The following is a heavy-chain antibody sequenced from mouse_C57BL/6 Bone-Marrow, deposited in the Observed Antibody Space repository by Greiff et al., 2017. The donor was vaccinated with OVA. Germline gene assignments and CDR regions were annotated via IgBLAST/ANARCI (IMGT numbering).Heavy chain of an antibody. V-gene: IGHV5-4*01. CDR1: GFTFSSYA. CDR3: ARDQSYGNPSEYFDV. CDR2: ISDGGSYT. J-gene: IGHJ1*03. Sequence: EVNVVESGGGLVKPGGSLKLSCAASGFTFSSYAMSWVRQTPEKRLEWVATISDGGSYTYYPDNVKGRFTISRDNAKNNLYLQMSHLKSEDTAMYYCARDQSYGNPSEYFDVWGTGTTVTVSS. D-gene: IGHD2-1*01.